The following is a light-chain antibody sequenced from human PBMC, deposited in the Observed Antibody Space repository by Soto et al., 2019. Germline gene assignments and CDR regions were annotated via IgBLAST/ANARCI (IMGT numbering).Light chain of an antibody. CDR2: DAS. CDR1: QSVTKNY. CDR3: QQCAKSPLT. J-gene: IGKJ1*01. V-gene: IGKV3-20*01. Sequence: EIVLTQSPGTLSLSPGERATLSCRASQSVTKNYLAWYQQKPGQAPRLLIDDASRRATGIPDRFSGSGSGTDFTLTISRLEPEDSAVYYCQQCAKSPLTFGQGTKVEIK.